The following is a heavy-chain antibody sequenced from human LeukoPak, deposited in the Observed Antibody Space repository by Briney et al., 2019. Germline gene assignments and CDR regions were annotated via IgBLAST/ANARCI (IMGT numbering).Heavy chain of an antibody. CDR2: IYHSGST. CDR3: ARGRGDWEENYFDY. CDR1: GGSISSGGYY. D-gene: IGHD3-10*01. Sequence: SETLSLTCTVSGGSISSGGYYWSWIRQPPGKGLEWIGYIYHSGSTYYNPSLKSRVTISVDRSKNQFSLKLSSVTAADTAVYYCARGRGDWEENYFDYWGQGTLVTVSS. V-gene: IGHV4-30-2*01. J-gene: IGHJ4*02.